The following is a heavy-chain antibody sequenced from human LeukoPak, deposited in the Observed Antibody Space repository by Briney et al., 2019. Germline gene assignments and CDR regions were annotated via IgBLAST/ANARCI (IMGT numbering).Heavy chain of an antibody. D-gene: IGHD3-10*01. CDR1: GYTFTGYY. V-gene: IGHV1-2*06. CDR2: FNPNSGGT. Sequence: EASVKVSCKASGYTFTGYYMHWVRQAPGQGPEWMGRFNPNSGGTNYAQKFQGRVTMTRDTSIYTAYMEPSRLRSDDTAVYYCARDPPLLWFGDPELSNWFDPWGQGTLVTVSS. CDR3: ARDPPLLWFGDPELSNWFDP. J-gene: IGHJ5*02.